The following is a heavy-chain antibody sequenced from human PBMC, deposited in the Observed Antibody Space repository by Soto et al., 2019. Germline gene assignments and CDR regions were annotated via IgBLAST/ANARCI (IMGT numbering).Heavy chain of an antibody. J-gene: IGHJ4*02. CDR2: ISSSGSTI. D-gene: IGHD6-13*01. V-gene: IGHV3-48*03. Sequence: EVQLVESGGGLVQPGGSLRLSCAASGFTFSRYEMNWVRQAPGKGLEWVSYISSSGSTIYYADSVKGRFTISRDNAKNSLYLQMNSLRAEDTAVYYCARDSIAAAGTGVYWGQGTLVTVSS. CDR3: ARDSIAAAGTGVY. CDR1: GFTFSRYE.